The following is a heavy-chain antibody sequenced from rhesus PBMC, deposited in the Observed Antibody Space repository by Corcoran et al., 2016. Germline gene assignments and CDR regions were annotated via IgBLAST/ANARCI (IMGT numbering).Heavy chain of an antibody. V-gene: IGHV1S2*01. CDR3: ARENNIWTGLSY. CDR1: GYTFPDYY. J-gene: IGHJ4*01. CDR2: INPYNGNT. Sequence: QVQLVQSGAEVKKPGSSVKVSCKASGYTFPDYYMHGVRQAPRQGLEWMGWINPYNGNTTDAQKFQGRVTLTRDNSTSTADMELSSLRSEDTAVYYCARENNIWTGLSYWGQGVLVTVSS. D-gene: IGHD3-3*01.